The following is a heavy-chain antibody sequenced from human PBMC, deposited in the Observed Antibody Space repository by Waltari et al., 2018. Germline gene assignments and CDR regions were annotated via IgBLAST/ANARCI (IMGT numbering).Heavy chain of an antibody. J-gene: IGHJ3*02. CDR1: GYTFTGYY. CDR2: INPNSGGT. Sequence: QVQLVQSGAEVKKPGASVKVSCKASGYTFTGYYMHWVRQAPGQGLEWMGRINPNSGGTNYAQKCQGRVTMTRDTSISTAYMELSRLRSDDTAVYYCARDRHDYGGTRDAVDIWGQGTMVTVSS. CDR3: ARDRHDYGGTRDAVDI. D-gene: IGHD4-17*01. V-gene: IGHV1-2*06.